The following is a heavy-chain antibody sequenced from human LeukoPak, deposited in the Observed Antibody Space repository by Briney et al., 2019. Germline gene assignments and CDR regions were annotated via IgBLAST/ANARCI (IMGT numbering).Heavy chain of an antibody. CDR3: ARDSGSYLASHFDY. Sequence: GGSLRLSCAASGFTFSNAWMSWVRQAPGKGLEWVANIKQDGSEKYYVDSVKGRFTISRDNAKNSLYLQMNSLRAEDTAVYYCARDSGSYLASHFDYWGQGTLVTVSS. CDR1: GFTFSNAW. CDR2: IKQDGSEK. V-gene: IGHV3-7*01. D-gene: IGHD1-26*01. J-gene: IGHJ4*02.